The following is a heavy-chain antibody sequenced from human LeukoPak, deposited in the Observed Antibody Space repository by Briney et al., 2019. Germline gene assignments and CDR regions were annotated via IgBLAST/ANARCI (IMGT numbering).Heavy chain of an antibody. CDR2: INWNGGST. V-gene: IGHV3-20*04. D-gene: IGHD2-2*01. CDR1: GFTFDDYG. Sequence: SGGSLRLSCAASGFTFDDYGMNWVRQAPGKGLEWVSAINWNGGSTGYADSVKGRFTISRDNAKNSLYLQMNSLRAEDTALYYCARALGYCSSTSCRVYYYYMDVWGKGTTVTVSS. J-gene: IGHJ6*03. CDR3: ARALGYCSSTSCRVYYYYMDV.